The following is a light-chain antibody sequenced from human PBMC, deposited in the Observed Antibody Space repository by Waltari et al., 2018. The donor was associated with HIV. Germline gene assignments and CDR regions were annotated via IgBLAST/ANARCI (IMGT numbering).Light chain of an antibody. CDR1: QSVSSH. CDR3: QHYDRWPWG. V-gene: IGKV3-15*01. J-gene: IGKJ1*01. CDR2: GAS. Sequence: EVVMTQSPATLSVSPGERATLSCRASQSVSSHLAWYQQRPGQSPRLLIDGASTRATGIPDRFSGSGSGTEFTLTISSLQSEDFALYYCQHYDRWPWGFGQGTKVEIK.